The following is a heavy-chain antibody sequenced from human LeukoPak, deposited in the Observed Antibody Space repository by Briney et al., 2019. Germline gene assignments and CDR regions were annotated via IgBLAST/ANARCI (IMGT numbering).Heavy chain of an antibody. CDR2: ISGSGRGGST. CDR1: GFTFSSYA. D-gene: IGHD3-3*01. V-gene: IGHV3-23*01. J-gene: IGHJ4*02. CDR3: AKSGLNRFDY. Sequence: GWSLRLSCAASGFTFSSYAMSWVRQAPGKGLEWVSNISGSGRGGSTYYADSVKGRFTISRDNSKNTLYLQMNSLRAEDTALYYCAKSGLNRFDYWGQGTLVTVSS.